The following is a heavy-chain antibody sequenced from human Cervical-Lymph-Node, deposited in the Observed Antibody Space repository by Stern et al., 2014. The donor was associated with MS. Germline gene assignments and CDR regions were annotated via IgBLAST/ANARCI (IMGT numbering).Heavy chain of an antibody. CDR2: IYWDDSK. J-gene: IGHJ4*02. CDR3: ATHAPGVVPAALDY. D-gene: IGHD2-2*01. CDR1: GFSLSTSGVG. V-gene: IGHV2-5*02. Sequence: QVTLKESGPTLVKPTQTLTLTCTFSGFSLSTSGVGVGCIRQAPGKALEWLAFIYWDDSKRYSPSLKNRLTITKDTSKNQVVLTMNNMDPVDTATFYCATHAPGVVPAALDYWGQGTLVTVS.